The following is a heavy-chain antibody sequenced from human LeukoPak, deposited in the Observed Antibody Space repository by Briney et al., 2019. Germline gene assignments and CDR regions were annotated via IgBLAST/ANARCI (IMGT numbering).Heavy chain of an antibody. D-gene: IGHD7-27*01. CDR1: GFTISSFY. J-gene: IGHJ3*01. CDR3: ARDNRGAGEPHDSFDV. CDR2: IYSGGII. Sequence: GGSLRLSCAASGFTISSFYLSWVRQAPGKGLEWVSVIYSGGIIHYADSVKGRFTISRDISNNTLYLQMDSLRAEDTAMYYCARDNRGAGEPHDSFDVWGQGTMVTVSS. V-gene: IGHV3-53*01.